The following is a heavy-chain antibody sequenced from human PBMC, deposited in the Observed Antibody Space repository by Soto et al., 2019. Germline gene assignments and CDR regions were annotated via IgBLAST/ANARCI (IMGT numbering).Heavy chain of an antibody. CDR3: ARAGYSSSWNGFDY. D-gene: IGHD6-13*01. CDR2: ISYDGRHR. Sequence: QVQLVESGGGVVQPGTSLRLSCAASGFTFSSHAMHWVRQAPGKGLEWVAIISYDGRHRYYTDSVKGRLTISRDNSKNTLYVQMDSLRAEDTAVYYCARAGYSSSWNGFDYWGQGTLVTVPS. J-gene: IGHJ4*02. V-gene: IGHV3-30*04. CDR1: GFTFSSHA.